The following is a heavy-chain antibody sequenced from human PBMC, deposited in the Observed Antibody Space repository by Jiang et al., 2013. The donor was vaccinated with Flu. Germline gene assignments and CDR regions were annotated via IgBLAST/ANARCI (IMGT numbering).Heavy chain of an antibody. CDR3: AKVFGLGELRYYYGMDV. D-gene: IGHD3-16*01. V-gene: IGHV3-23*01. CDR2: ISGSGGST. CDR1: GFTFSSYA. J-gene: IGHJ6*02. Sequence: PGGSLRLSCAASGFTFSSYAMSWVRQAPGKGLEWVSAISGSGGSTYYADSVKGRFTISRDNSKNTLYLQMNSLRAEDTAVYYCAKVFGLGELRYYYGMDVWGQGTTVTVSS.